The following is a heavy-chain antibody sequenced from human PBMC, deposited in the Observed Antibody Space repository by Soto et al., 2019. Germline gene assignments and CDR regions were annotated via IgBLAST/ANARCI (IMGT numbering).Heavy chain of an antibody. Sequence: QVQLQESGPGLVKPSETLSLTCTVSGDSISSSYWSWIRQSPGKGLEWIGYIYYSGSTNYNASLKRRVTIALDPSRNQFSLKLSSVTAADTAVYYCARLYPYYDILTGSRIYGFDFWGQGTMVTVSS. J-gene: IGHJ3*01. V-gene: IGHV4-59*01. CDR1: GDSISSSY. D-gene: IGHD3-9*01. CDR2: IYYSGST. CDR3: ARLYPYYDILTGSRIYGFDF.